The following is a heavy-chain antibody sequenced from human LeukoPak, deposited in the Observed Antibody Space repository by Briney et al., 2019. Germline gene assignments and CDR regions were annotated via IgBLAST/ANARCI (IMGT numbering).Heavy chain of an antibody. CDR2: ITSSSSYI. D-gene: IGHD3-22*01. Sequence: GGSLRLSCAASGFPFSSYTMNWVRQAPGKGLEWVSSITSSSSYIYYADSVKGRFTISRDNAKNSLCLQMNSLRAEDTAVYYCARHVVAVGFDYWGQGTLVTVSS. CDR3: ARHVVAVGFDY. J-gene: IGHJ4*02. CDR1: GFPFSSYT. V-gene: IGHV3-21*01.